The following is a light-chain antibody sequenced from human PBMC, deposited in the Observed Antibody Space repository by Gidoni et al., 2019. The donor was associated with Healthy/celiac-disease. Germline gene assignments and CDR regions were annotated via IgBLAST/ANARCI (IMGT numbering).Light chain of an antibody. J-gene: IGLJ2*01. CDR2: DVS. V-gene: IGLV2-14*01. Sequence: HSALTQPASLSGSPGQSITISCTGTSSDVGGYNYVSWYQQHPGKAPKLMIYDVSNRPSGVSNRFSGSKSGNTASLTISGLQAEDEADYYCSSYTSSSKGPSVVFGGGTKLTVL. CDR1: SSDVGGYNY. CDR3: SSYTSSSKGPSVV.